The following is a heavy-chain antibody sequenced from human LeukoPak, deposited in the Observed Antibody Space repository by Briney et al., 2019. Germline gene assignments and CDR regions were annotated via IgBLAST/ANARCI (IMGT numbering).Heavy chain of an antibody. J-gene: IGHJ4*02. V-gene: IGHV1-58*02. CDR3: ARASGSSAVPFDY. Sequence: SVKVSCKASGFTFTSSAMQWVRQARGQRLEWIGWIVVGSGNTNYAQKFQGRVTMTRDTSTSTLYMELSSLTSEDTAVYYCARASGSSAVPFDYWGQGTLVTVSS. CDR2: IVVGSGNT. D-gene: IGHD3-10*01. CDR1: GFTFTSSA.